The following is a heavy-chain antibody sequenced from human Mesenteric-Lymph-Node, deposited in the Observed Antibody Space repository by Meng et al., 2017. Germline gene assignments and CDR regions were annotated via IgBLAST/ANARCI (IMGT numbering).Heavy chain of an antibody. J-gene: IGHJ4*02. CDR1: GFTFSSYS. Sequence: GESLKISCAASGFTFSSYSMNWVRQAPGKGLEWVSAIRGSGSNTYYADSVRGRFTISRGNSKNTLYLQMNSLRAEDTAVYFCAKDRYSGFGSIDCWGQGTLVTVSS. CDR3: AKDRYSGFGSIDC. V-gene: IGHV3-23*01. CDR2: IRGSGSNT. D-gene: IGHD1-26*01.